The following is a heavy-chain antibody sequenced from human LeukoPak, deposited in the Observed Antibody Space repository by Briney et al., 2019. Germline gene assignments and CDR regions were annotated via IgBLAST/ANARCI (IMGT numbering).Heavy chain of an antibody. Sequence: GGSLRLSCAASGFTFSSSAMSWVRQAPGKGLEWVAVISYDGSNKYYADSVKGRFTISRDNSKNTLYLQMNSLRAEDTAVYYCARRTPYNWNYSGWFDPWGQGTLVTVSS. V-gene: IGHV3-30-3*01. CDR1: GFTFSSSA. J-gene: IGHJ5*02. CDR2: ISYDGSNK. CDR3: ARRTPYNWNYSGWFDP. D-gene: IGHD1-7*01.